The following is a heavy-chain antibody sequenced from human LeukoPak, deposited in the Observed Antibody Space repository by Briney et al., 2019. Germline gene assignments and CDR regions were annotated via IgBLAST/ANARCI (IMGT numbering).Heavy chain of an antibody. V-gene: IGHV3-33*01. CDR2: IWYDGSNK. CDR1: GFTFSSYG. CDR3: ARGSFRGSSDDAFDI. J-gene: IGHJ3*02. D-gene: IGHD1-26*01. Sequence: GGSLRLSCAASGFTFSSYGMHWVRQAPGKGLGWVAVIWYDGSNKYYADSVKGRFTISRDNSKNTLYLQMNSLRAEDTAVYYCARGSFRGSSDDAFDIWGQGTMVTVSS.